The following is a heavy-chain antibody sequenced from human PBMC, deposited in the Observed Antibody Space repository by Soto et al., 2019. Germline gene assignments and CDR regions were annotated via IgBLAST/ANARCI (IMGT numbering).Heavy chain of an antibody. J-gene: IGHJ4*02. Sequence: SVKVSCKASGGTFSSYAISWVRQAPGQGLEWMGGIIPIFGTANYAQKFQGRVTITADESTSTAYMELSSLRSEDTAVYYCARVGDYYDSSGLSGPPSYWGQGALVTVSS. CDR2: IIPIFGTA. V-gene: IGHV1-69*13. CDR3: ARVGDYYDSSGLSGPPSY. CDR1: GGTFSSYA. D-gene: IGHD3-22*01.